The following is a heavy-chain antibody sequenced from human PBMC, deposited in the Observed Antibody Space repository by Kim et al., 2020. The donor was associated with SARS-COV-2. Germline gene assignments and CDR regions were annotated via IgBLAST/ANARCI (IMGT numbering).Heavy chain of an antibody. D-gene: IGHD1-26*01. CDR1: GFTFSSYS. Sequence: GGSLRLSCAASGFTFSSYSMNWVRQAPGKGLEWVSYISSSSSTIYYADSVKGRFTISRDNAKNSLYLQMNSLRDEDTAVYYCARDRSNSELPGAFDIWGQGTMVTVSS. CDR3: ARDRSNSELPGAFDI. V-gene: IGHV3-48*02. J-gene: IGHJ3*02. CDR2: ISSSSSTI.